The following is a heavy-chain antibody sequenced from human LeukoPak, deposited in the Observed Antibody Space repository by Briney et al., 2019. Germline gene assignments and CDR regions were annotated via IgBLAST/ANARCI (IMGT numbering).Heavy chain of an antibody. Sequence: SETLSLTCTVPGGSISSGSYHWSWIRQPAGKGLEWIGRIYTSGSTNYNPPLKSRVTISVDTSKNQFSLKLSSVTAADTAVYYCASLRYSYGFFDYWGQGTLVTVSS. CDR3: ASLRYSYGFFDY. J-gene: IGHJ4*02. V-gene: IGHV4-61*02. D-gene: IGHD5-18*01. CDR1: GGSISSGSYH. CDR2: IYTSGST.